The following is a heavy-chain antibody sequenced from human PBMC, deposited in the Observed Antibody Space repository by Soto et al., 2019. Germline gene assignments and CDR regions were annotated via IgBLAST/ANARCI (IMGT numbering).Heavy chain of an antibody. Sequence: DVQLVESGGGLVRPGGSLRLSCRVSELMFSGYSMNWVRQARGKGREWRSYISSRSQTIYYADSVQGRFTSSRDNAKNSLYLQMDSLRDEDTAVYFGAREDIMGTRSFDYWGQGALVTVSS. V-gene: IGHV3-48*02. D-gene: IGHD5-12*01. CDR2: ISSRSQTI. J-gene: IGHJ4*02. CDR3: AREDIMGTRSFDY. CDR1: ELMFSGYS.